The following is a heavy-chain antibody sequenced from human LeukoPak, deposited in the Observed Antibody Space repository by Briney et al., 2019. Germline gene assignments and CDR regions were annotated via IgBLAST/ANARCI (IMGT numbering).Heavy chain of an antibody. J-gene: IGHJ4*02. Sequence: SETLSLTCTVSGGSISSYYWSWLRQPPGKGLEWIGYINYSGSTNYNPSLKSRVTISEDTSKNQFSLKLNSVTAADTAVYYCARVRYFDWLSDYWGQGTLVTVSS. CDR2: INYSGST. CDR3: ARVRYFDWLSDY. CDR1: GGSISSYY. V-gene: IGHV4-59*01. D-gene: IGHD3-9*01.